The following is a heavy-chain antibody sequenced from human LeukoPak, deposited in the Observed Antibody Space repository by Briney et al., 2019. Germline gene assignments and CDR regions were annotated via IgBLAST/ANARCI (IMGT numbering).Heavy chain of an antibody. Sequence: GGSLRLSCAASGFTFSDYYMSWIRQAPGKGLEWVSYISSSGSTIHYADSVKGRFTISRDNAKNSLYLQMNRLRAEDTAVYYCARAGPSSSWHQFDYWGQGTLVTVSS. CDR3: ARAGPSSSWHQFDY. CDR2: ISSSGSTI. J-gene: IGHJ4*02. V-gene: IGHV3-11*04. CDR1: GFTFSDYY. D-gene: IGHD6-13*01.